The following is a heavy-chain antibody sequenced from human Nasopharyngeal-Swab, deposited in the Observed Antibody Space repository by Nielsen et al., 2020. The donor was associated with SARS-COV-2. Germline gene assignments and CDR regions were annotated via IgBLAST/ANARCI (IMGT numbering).Heavy chain of an antibody. J-gene: IGHJ3*02. V-gene: IGHV4-30-4*08. CDR2: IYYSGST. D-gene: IGHD3-3*01. Sequence: TLSLTCTVSGGSISSGDYYWSWMRQPPGKGLEWIGYIYYSGSTYYNPSLKSRVTISVDTSKNQFSLKLSSVTAADTAVYYCARLPVLRSSTDAFDIWGQGTMVTVSS. CDR3: ARLPVLRSSTDAFDI. CDR1: GGSISSGDYY.